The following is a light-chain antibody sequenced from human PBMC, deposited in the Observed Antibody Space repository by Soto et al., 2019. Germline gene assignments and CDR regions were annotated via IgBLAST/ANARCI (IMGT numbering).Light chain of an antibody. V-gene: IGKV3-15*01. J-gene: IGKJ2*01. Sequence: EIVMTQFPATLCKSPGESATFSCRASQSISTKLAWYQQRPGQAPRLLMYGASTGATGIPPRFSGGGSGTEFTVTISSLQSEDFAIYYCQQYDIWPPYTFGQGTKVDIK. CDR1: QSISTK. CDR3: QQYDIWPPYT. CDR2: GAS.